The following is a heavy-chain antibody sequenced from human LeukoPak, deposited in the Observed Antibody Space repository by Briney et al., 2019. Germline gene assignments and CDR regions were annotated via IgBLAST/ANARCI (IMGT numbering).Heavy chain of an antibody. CDR1: GFTFSSYA. Sequence: GGSLRLSCAASGFTFSSYAMSWVRQAPGKGLEWVSAISGSGGSTYYADSVKGRFTISRDNSKNTLYLQMNSLRAEDTAVYYCGKFYVVGGYSHLDSGGRGTLSPSPQ. D-gene: IGHD3-22*01. CDR3: GKFYVVGGYSHLDS. CDR2: ISGSGGST. J-gene: IGHJ4*02. V-gene: IGHV3-23*01.